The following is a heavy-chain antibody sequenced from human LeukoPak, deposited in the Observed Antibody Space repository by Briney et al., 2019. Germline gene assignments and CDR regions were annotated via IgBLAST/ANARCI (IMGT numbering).Heavy chain of an antibody. D-gene: IGHD6-6*01. CDR3: ANGSRRYSSSNYYYYYYMDV. J-gene: IGHJ6*03. Sequence: GGSLRLSCAASGFTFSSYAMSWVRQAPGKGLEWVSAISGSGGSTYYADSVKGRFTISRDNSKNTLYLQMNSLRAEDTAVYYCANGSRRYSSSNYYYYYYMDVWGKGTTVTVSS. CDR2: ISGSGGST. CDR1: GFTFSSYA. V-gene: IGHV3-23*01.